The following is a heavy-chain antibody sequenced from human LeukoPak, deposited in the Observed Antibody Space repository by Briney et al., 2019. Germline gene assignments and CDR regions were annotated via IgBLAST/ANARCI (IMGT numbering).Heavy chain of an antibody. Sequence: ASVKVSCKASGYTFTSYYMHWVRQAPGQGLEWMGIINPSGGGTNYAQKFQGRVTMTRDTSISTAYMELSRLRSDDTAVYYCARDWAAVAGTDYWGQGTLVTVSS. CDR2: INPSGGGT. D-gene: IGHD6-19*01. V-gene: IGHV1-2*02. CDR3: ARDWAAVAGTDY. CDR1: GYTFTSYY. J-gene: IGHJ4*02.